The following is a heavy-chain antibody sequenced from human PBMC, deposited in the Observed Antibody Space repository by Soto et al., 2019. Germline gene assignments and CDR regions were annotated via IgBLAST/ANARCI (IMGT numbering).Heavy chain of an antibody. V-gene: IGHV4-59*08. Sequence: SQTRSLPCTVSGGSISSYYWSWIRQPPGKGLEWIGYIYYSGSTNYNPSLKSRVTISVDTSKNQFSLKLSSVTAADTAVYYCARQRSRYYYMDVWGKGTTVTVSS. CDR1: GGSISSYY. D-gene: IGHD1-26*01. CDR2: IYYSGST. CDR3: ARQRSRYYYMDV. J-gene: IGHJ6*03.